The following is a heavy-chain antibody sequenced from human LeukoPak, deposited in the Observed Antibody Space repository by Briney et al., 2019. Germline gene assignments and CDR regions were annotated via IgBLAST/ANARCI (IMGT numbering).Heavy chain of an antibody. CDR3: AKDSAMIRGVTPDH. D-gene: IGHD3-10*01. Sequence: GGSLRLSCEASGFTFNNHAMTWVRQSPGMGLDWVSAISGSGGSTYYAGSVKGRFSISRDNSKNTLYLQMNSLRAEDTAIYYCAKDSAMIRGVTPDHWGQGTLVTVSS. V-gene: IGHV3-23*01. J-gene: IGHJ4*02. CDR2: ISGSGGST. CDR1: GFTFNNHA.